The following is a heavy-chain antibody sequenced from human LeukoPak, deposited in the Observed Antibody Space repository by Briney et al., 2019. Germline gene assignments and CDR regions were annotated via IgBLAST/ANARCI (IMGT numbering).Heavy chain of an antibody. CDR3: VKVERYYYDSSGSNFDY. V-gene: IGHV3-30*02. CDR1: GFTFSSYG. D-gene: IGHD3-22*01. J-gene: IGHJ4*02. Sequence: PGGSLRLSCAASGFTFSSYGMHWVRQAPGKGLEWVAFIRYDGSNKYYADSVKGRFTISRDNSKNTLYLQMNNLRAEDTAVYCCVKVERYYYDSSGSNFDYWGQGTLVTVSS. CDR2: IRYDGSNK.